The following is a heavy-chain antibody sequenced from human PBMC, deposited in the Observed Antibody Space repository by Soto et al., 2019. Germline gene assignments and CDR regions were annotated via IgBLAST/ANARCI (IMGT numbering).Heavy chain of an antibody. Sequence: EVQLVESGGGLGQPGGSLRLSCAASGFTFDDYAMHWVRHAPGKGLEWVSGISWNSDNVGYGDSVKGRFTFSRDNAKNSLYLQMNGLRAEDTAFYYCAKDTQSSNLNALDVWGQGTTVTVSS. V-gene: IGHV3-9*01. D-gene: IGHD6-13*01. CDR3: AKDTQSSNLNALDV. CDR2: ISWNSDNV. J-gene: IGHJ3*01. CDR1: GFTFDDYA.